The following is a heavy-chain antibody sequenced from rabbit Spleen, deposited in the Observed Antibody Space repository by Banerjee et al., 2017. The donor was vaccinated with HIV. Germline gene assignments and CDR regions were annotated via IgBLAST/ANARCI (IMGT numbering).Heavy chain of an antibody. CDR1: GFDFSSYG. Sequence: QEQLVESGGGLVQPEGSLTLTCKASGFDFSSYGISWVRQAPGKGLEWIGYIDLVFGSTYYASWVNGRFTISSHNAQNTLYLQLNSLTAADTATYFCVRGASSSGYYNLWGPGTLVTVS. CDR2: IDLVFGST. D-gene: IGHD1-1*01. V-gene: IGHV1S47*01. CDR3: VRGASSSGYYNL. J-gene: IGHJ4*01.